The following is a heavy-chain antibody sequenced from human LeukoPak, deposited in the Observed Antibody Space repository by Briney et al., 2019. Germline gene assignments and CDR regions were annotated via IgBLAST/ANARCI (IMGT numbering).Heavy chain of an antibody. CDR1: GFSFTCYW. J-gene: IGHJ3*02. V-gene: IGHV5-51*01. CDR2: IYPGDSDT. Sequence: GESLKISCKGSGFSFTCYWIGWVRQMPGKGLEWVGIIYPGDSDTRYSPSFQGQVTISADKSISTAYLQWSSLKASDTAMYYCARRSITMVRGVISDDAFDIWGQGTMVTVSS. D-gene: IGHD3-10*01. CDR3: ARRSITMVRGVISDDAFDI.